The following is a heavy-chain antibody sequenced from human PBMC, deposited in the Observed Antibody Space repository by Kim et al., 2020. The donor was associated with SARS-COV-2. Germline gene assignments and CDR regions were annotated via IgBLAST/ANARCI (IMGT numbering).Heavy chain of an antibody. CDR1: GGSISSYY. CDR3: ARDLGRGYYYYYGMDV. Sequence: SETLSLTCTVSGGSISSYYWSWIRQPPGKGLEWIGYIYYSGSTNYNPSLKSRVTISVDTSKNQFSLKLSSVTAADTAVYYCARDLGRGYYYYYGMDVWGQGTTVTVSS. CDR2: IYYSGST. V-gene: IGHV4-59*13. J-gene: IGHJ6*02.